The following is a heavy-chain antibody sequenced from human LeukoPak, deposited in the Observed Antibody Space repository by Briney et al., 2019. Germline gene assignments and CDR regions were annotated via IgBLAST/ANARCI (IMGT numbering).Heavy chain of an antibody. D-gene: IGHD2-2*01. J-gene: IGHJ4*02. Sequence: SETLSLTCAVYGGSFSGYYWSWIRQPPGKGLEWIGEINHSGSTNYNPSLKSRVTISVDMSKNQFSLKLSSVTAADTAVYYCARVRSDIVVVPAAQELDYWGQGTLVTVSS. CDR3: ARVRSDIVVVPAAQELDY. CDR1: GGSFSGYY. CDR2: INHSGST. V-gene: IGHV4-34*01.